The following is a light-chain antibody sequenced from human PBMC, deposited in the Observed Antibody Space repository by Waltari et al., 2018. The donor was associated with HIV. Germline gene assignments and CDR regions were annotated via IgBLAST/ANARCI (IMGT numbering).Light chain of an antibody. CDR2: GNT. CDR3: QSYDSSLSGSV. J-gene: IGLJ2*01. Sequence: QSVLTQPPSVSRAPGQGVTRPCNRSSSNIAARYGVSWYQQLPRKAPKLLIFGNTNRPSGVPDRFSGSRSGTSASLAITGLQAEDEADYYCQSYDSSLSGSVFGGGTKLTVL. V-gene: IGLV1-40*01. CDR1: SSNIAARYG.